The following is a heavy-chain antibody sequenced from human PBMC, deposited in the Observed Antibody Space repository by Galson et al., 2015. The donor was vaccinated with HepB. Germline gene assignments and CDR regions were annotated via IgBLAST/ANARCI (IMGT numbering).Heavy chain of an antibody. D-gene: IGHD2-2*01. Sequence: TLSLTCTVSGGSISSFNYYWSWIRQPAGKGLEWIGRISTSGSTNYNPSLKSRVAIPVDTSKNQFSLKLSSVTAADTAVYYFARENRYCSSKTCFPYSSHNYYHYYIDVWGTGTTVAVSS. CDR1: GGSISSFNYY. J-gene: IGHJ6*03. CDR3: ARENRYCSSKTCFPYSSHNYYHYYIDV. CDR2: ISTSGST. V-gene: IGHV4-61*02.